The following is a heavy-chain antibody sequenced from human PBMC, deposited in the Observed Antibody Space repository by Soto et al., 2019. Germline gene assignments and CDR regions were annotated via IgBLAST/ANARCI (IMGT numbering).Heavy chain of an antibody. V-gene: IGHV1-8*01. J-gene: IGHJ6*02. CDR3: ARGRRLVVVPAAMRGMDV. CDR1: GYTFTSYD. CDR2: MNPNSGNT. D-gene: IGHD2-2*01. Sequence: RASVKVSCKASGYTFTSYDINWVRQATGQGLEWMGWMNPNSGNTGYALKFQGRVTMTRNTSISTAYMELSSLRSEDTAVYYCARGRRLVVVPAAMRGMDVWGQGTTVTVSS.